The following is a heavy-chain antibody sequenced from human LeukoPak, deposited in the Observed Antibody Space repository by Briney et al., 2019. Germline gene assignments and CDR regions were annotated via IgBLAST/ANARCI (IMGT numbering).Heavy chain of an antibody. V-gene: IGHV4-30-4*01. J-gene: IGHJ4*02. CDR2: IYYSGST. D-gene: IGHD2-2*01. CDR3: ARGPGSTSPFYDY. CDR1: GGSISSGDYY. Sequence: PSQTLSLTCTVSGGSISSGDYYWSWIRQPPGKGLEWIGCIYYSGSTYYNPSLKSRVTISVDTSKNQFSLKLSSVTAADTAVYYCARGPGSTSPFYDYWGQGTLVTVSS.